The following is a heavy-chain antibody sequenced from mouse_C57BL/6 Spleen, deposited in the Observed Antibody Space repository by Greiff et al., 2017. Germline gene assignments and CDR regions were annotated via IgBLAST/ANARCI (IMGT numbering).Heavy chain of an antibody. CDR2: IYPGDGDT. CDR3: TRGLTGTDGYYFDY. V-gene: IGHV1-82*01. J-gene: IGHJ2*01. Sequence: VQLQQSGPELVKPGASVKISCKASGYAFSSSWMNWVKQRPGEGLEWIGRIYPGDGDTNYNGKFKGKATLTADKSSSTAYMQLSSLTSEDSAVYFCTRGLTGTDGYYFDYWGQGTTLTVSS. CDR1: GYAFSSSW. D-gene: IGHD4-1*01.